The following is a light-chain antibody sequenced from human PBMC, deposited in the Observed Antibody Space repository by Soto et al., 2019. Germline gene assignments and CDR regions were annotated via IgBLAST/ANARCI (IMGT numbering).Light chain of an antibody. V-gene: IGKV3-15*01. CDR2: AVS. CDR1: QSVSSN. CDR3: QQYNNWPPMWT. Sequence: EILMTQSPVTLSVSPGERATLSCGASQSVSSNVAWYQQKPGQAPRLLIYAVSTRATGIPARFSGSGSGTEFTLTINSLQSEDFAVYYCQQYNNWPPMWTFGQGTKVDIK. J-gene: IGKJ1*01.